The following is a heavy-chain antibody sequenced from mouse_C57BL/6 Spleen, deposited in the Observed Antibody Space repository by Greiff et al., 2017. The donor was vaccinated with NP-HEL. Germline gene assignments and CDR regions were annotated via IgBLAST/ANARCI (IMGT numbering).Heavy chain of an antibody. CDR1: GYTFTSYW. CDR2: IDPSDSYT. Sequence: VQLQQPGAGLVKPGASVKLSCKASGYTFTSYWMPWVKQRPGQGLEWVGEIDPSDSYTNYTQKFKGKATLTVDTSSSTAYMQLSRLTSEDSAVYYCARWVTTGGPCFDYWGQGTTLTVSS. J-gene: IGHJ2*01. D-gene: IGHD2-2*01. CDR3: ARWVTTGGPCFDY. V-gene: IGHV1-50*01.